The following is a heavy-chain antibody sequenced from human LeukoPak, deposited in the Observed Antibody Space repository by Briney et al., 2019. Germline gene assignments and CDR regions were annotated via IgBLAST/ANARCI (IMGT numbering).Heavy chain of an antibody. D-gene: IGHD1-26*01. CDR2: ISYDGSNK. CDR3: AKGSPTSTGSLWYGMDV. CDR1: GFTFSSYG. Sequence: GGSLRLSCAASGFTFSSYGMHWVRQAPGKGLEWVAVISYDGSNKYYADSVKGRFTISRDNSKNTLYLQMNSLRAEDTAVYYCAKGSPTSTGSLWYGMDVWGQGTTVTVSS. V-gene: IGHV3-30*18. J-gene: IGHJ6*02.